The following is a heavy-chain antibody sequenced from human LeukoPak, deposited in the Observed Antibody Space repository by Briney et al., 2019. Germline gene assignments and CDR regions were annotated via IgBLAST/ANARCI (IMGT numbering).Heavy chain of an antibody. CDR3: IVFGDSNH. Sequence: GGSLRLSCAASGLTGSHNYVSWVRQAPGKGLEWVSAIHTSGDTCYADSVKGRFTISRDTSKNTLYLQINSPRVEDTAVYYCIVFGDSNHWGQGTLVTVSS. J-gene: IGHJ5*02. D-gene: IGHD4-17*01. CDR1: GLTGSHNY. CDR2: IHTSGDT. V-gene: IGHV3-53*01.